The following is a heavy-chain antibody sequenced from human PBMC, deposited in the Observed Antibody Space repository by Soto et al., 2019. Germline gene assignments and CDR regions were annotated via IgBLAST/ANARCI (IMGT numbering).Heavy chain of an antibody. CDR1: GYTFTSYG. CDR2: ISAYNGNT. V-gene: IGHV1-18*01. D-gene: IGHD3-10*01. CDR3: ARDPYGSGSYYRASAAFDI. J-gene: IGHJ3*02. Sequence: ASVKVSCKASGYTFTSYGISWVRQAPGQGLEWMGWISAYNGNTNYAQKLQGRVTMTTDTSTSTAYMELRSLGSDDTAAYYCARDPYGSGSYYRASAAFDIWGQGTMVTVSS.